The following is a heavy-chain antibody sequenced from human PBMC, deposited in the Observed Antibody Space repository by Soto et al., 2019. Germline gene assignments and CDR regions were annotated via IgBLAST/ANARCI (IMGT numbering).Heavy chain of an antibody. CDR1: VYRFSDYW. Sequence: VPSLKISGERSVYRFSDYWIAPVPQMPGKGLEWMGIGYPGDSETRYSPSFQSQVTISADKSISTAYLQWSSLKTSDTAMYFSARVVGTNQVDYWSPGPLVTSPQ. CDR2: GYPGDSET. D-gene: IGHD1-26*01. CDR3: ARVVGTNQVDY. J-gene: IGHJ4*01. V-gene: IGHV5-51*01.